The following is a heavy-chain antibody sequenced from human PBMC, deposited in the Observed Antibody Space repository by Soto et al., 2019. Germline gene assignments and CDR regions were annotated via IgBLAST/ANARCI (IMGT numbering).Heavy chain of an antibody. D-gene: IGHD6-13*01. Sequence: KPSETLSLTCTVYGGSSSGYYWSWIRQPPGKGLEWIGEINHSGSTNYNPSLKSRVTISVDTSKNQFSLKLSSVTAADTAVYYCASGQQLVRNYWGQGTLVTVSS. V-gene: IGHV4-34*01. CDR2: INHSGST. CDR3: ASGQQLVRNY. CDR1: GGSSSGYY. J-gene: IGHJ4*02.